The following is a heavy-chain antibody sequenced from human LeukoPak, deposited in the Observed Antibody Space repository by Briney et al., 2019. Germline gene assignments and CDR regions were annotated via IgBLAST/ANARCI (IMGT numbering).Heavy chain of an antibody. CDR2: ISDDGRRK. D-gene: IGHD4-17*01. Sequence: GGSLRLSCAASGFSFISYGMHWARQAPGKGLEWVGVISDDGRRKDYADSVKGRFTISRDNSKDTLYLQMNSLRAEDTAVYYCAKRPSDYGDYVSYFDYWGQGTLVTVSP. J-gene: IGHJ4*02. V-gene: IGHV3-30*18. CDR3: AKRPSDYGDYVSYFDY. CDR1: GFSFISYG.